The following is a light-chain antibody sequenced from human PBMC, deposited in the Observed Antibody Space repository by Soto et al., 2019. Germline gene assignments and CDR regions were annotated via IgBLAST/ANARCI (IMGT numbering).Light chain of an antibody. Sequence: ETVMTQSASTLSGSPGEGATLSCGASQSVSDNLAWYQQKNGQAPRILISGASTRAAGIPARFSGSGYGTEFNLSIGSLQSEDFAVYYCQQYNDWPPTFGQGTKVDIK. CDR2: GAS. CDR3: QQYNDWPPT. V-gene: IGKV3-15*01. J-gene: IGKJ1*01. CDR1: QSVSDN.